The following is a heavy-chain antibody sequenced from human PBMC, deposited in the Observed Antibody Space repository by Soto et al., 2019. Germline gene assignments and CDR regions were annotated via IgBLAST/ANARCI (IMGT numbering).Heavy chain of an antibody. Sequence: VGSLRLSCAASGFTFSSYWMSWVRQAPGKGLEWVANIKQDGSEKYYVDSVKGRFTISRDNAKNSLYLQMNSLRAEDTAVYYCARCLCEYRSSSRYGMDVWGQGTTVTVSS. CDR3: ARCLCEYRSSSRYGMDV. D-gene: IGHD6-6*01. J-gene: IGHJ6*02. CDR1: GFTFSSYW. V-gene: IGHV3-7*01. CDR2: IKQDGSEK.